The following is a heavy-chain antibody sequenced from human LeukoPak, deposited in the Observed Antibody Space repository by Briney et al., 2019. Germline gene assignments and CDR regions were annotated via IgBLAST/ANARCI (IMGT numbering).Heavy chain of an antibody. V-gene: IGHV3-33*08. Sequence: PGGSLRLSCAASGFTVSSNYMSWVRQAPGKGLEWVAVIWYDGSNKYYADSVKGRFTISRDNSKNTLYLQMNSLRAEDTAVYYCARDDGKQQLAKFPYYYYYGMDVWGQGTTVTVSS. CDR1: GFTVSSNY. CDR3: ARDDGKQQLAKFPYYYYYGMDV. D-gene: IGHD6-13*01. CDR2: IWYDGSNK. J-gene: IGHJ6*02.